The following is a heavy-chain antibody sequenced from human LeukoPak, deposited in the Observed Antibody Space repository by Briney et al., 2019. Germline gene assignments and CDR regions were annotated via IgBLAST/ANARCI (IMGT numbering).Heavy chain of an antibody. V-gene: IGHV4-59*08. CDR2: IYYSGTT. CDR3: ASRGIAAAGYDY. J-gene: IGHJ4*02. Sequence: SETLSLTCTVSGGSISSYYWSWIRQPPGKGLEWIGYIYYSGTTNYNPSLKSRVTILADTSKNQFSLNLSSVAAADTAVYYCASRGIAAAGYDYWGQGTLVTVSS. CDR1: GGSISSYY. D-gene: IGHD6-13*01.